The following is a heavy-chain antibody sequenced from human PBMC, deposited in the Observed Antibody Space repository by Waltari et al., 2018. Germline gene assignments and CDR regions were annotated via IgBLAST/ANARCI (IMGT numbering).Heavy chain of an antibody. D-gene: IGHD6-13*01. J-gene: IGHJ2*01. Sequence: QVQLVQSGAEVKKPGSSVKVSCKASGGTFSSYTISWVRQAHGQGLEWMGRFIPILGIANYARKFQGRVTITADKSTSTAYMELSSLRSEDTAVYYCARELDSSWSHGDFDLWGRGTLVTVSS. V-gene: IGHV1-69*08. CDR1: GGTFSSYT. CDR2: FIPILGIA. CDR3: ARELDSSWSHGDFDL.